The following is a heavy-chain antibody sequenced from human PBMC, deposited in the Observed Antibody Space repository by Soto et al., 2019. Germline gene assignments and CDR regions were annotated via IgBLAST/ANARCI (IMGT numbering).Heavy chain of an antibody. V-gene: IGHV4-30-2*01. D-gene: IGHD1-1*01. CDR3: ARDRRDVWIFDY. CDR1: GDSISSGGYS. J-gene: IGHJ4*02. Sequence: QLQLQESASGLVKPSQTLSLTCAVSGDSISSGGYSWNCIRQPPGKGLEWSGYIYPSGFTLYNPSLTSRVTMSVVKSNNQFSLKLSSVTTADPAVDYCARDRRDVWIFDYWGQGILVTVSS. CDR2: IYPSGFT.